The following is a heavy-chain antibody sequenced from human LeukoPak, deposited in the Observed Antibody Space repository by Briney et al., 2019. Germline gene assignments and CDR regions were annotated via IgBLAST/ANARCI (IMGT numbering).Heavy chain of an antibody. CDR2: IYYSGST. Sequence: PSETLSLTCTVSGGSISSYYWSWIRQPPGQGLEWIVYIYYSGSTNYNPSLKSRVTISVDTSKNQYSLKLSSVAAADTAVYYCARDLGLYYFDYWGQGTLVTVSS. CDR3: ARDLGLYYFDY. CDR1: GGSISSYY. V-gene: IGHV4-59*01. J-gene: IGHJ4*02.